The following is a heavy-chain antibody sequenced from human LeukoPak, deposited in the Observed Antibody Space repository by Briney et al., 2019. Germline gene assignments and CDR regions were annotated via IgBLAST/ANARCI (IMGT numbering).Heavy chain of an antibody. CDR1: GGSFSGYY. CDR3: ARGSRSGWFDP. Sequence: PSETLSLTCAVYGGSFSGYYWSWIRQPPGKGLEWIGENNHSGSTNYNPSLKSRVTISVDTSKNQFSLKLSSVTAADTAVYYCARGSRSGWFDPWGQGTLVTVSS. D-gene: IGHD1-26*01. CDR2: NNHSGST. J-gene: IGHJ5*02. V-gene: IGHV4-34*01.